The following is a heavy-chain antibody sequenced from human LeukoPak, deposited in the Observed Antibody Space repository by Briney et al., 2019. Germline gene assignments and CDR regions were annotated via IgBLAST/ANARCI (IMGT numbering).Heavy chain of an antibody. CDR3: AKGALITIFGVVPDY. Sequence: PGGSLRLSCVASGFTFSSYFMTSVRQAPGKGLEWVSAISGSCDDTYYADSVKGRFTISRDNSKNTLYVQMNSLRAEDTAVYYCAKGALITIFGVVPDYWGQGTLVTVSS. CDR2: ISGSCDDT. CDR1: GFTFSSYF. J-gene: IGHJ4*02. V-gene: IGHV3-23*01. D-gene: IGHD3-3*01.